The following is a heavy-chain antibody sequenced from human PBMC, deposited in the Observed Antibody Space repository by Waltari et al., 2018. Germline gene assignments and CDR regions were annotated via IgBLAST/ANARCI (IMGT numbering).Heavy chain of an antibody. CDR1: GAAINTGDYF. J-gene: IGHJ5*02. V-gene: IGHV4-61*02. CDR2: IYTGGST. D-gene: IGHD3-10*01. Sequence: QVQLQESGPGLVKPSQTLSLTCTVSGAAINTGDYFWSWVRQPAGEGLEWIGRIYTGGSTAYTPSLGGRVTISLYPSKSQVSLKLTALTAADSAVYYCARHLENFYGAGRGNWFDPWGPGTRVTVSS. CDR3: ARHLENFYGAGRGNWFDP.